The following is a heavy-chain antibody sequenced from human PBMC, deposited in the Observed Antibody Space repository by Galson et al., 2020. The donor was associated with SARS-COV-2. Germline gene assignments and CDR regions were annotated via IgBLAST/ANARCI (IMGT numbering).Heavy chain of an antibody. V-gene: IGHV3-9*01. CDR1: GFTFDDYA. J-gene: IGHJ4*02. CDR3: AKARFGELFGSDYFDY. CDR2: ISWKSGSI. D-gene: IGHD3-10*01. Sequence: GGSLRLSCAASGFTFDDYAMHWVRQAPGKGLEWVSGISWKSGSIGYADSVKGRFTISRDNAKNSLYLQMNSLRAEDTALYYCAKARFGELFGSDYFDYWGQGTLVTVSS.